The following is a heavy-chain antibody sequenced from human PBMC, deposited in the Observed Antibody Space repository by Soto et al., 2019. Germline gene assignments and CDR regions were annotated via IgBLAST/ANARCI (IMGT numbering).Heavy chain of an antibody. J-gene: IGHJ6*02. CDR1: GLTFSDCY. CDR2: ISSSGSSI. Sequence: QVQLVESGGGLVKPGGSLRLSCAASGLTFSDCYMNWIRQAPGKGLGWVSYISSSGSSINYAGSVKGRFTISRDNAKNSLYLQMNSLRTEDTAMYYCARVRFGEWGYALDVSGQGTTVTVSS. CDR3: ARVRFGEWGYALDV. V-gene: IGHV3-11*01. D-gene: IGHD3-10*01.